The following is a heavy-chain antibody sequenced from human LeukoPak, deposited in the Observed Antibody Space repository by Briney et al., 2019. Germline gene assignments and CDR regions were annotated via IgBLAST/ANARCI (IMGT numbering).Heavy chain of an antibody. CDR2: IIPILGIA. CDR3: ARVRCSSTSCYGVDWFDP. Sequence: SSVKVSSKASGGTFSSYAISWVRQAPGQGLEWMGRIIPILGIANYAQKFQGRVTITADKSTSTAYMELSSLRSEDTAVYYCARVRCSSTSCYGVDWFDPWGQGTLVTVSS. J-gene: IGHJ5*02. V-gene: IGHV1-69*04. CDR1: GGTFSSYA. D-gene: IGHD2-2*01.